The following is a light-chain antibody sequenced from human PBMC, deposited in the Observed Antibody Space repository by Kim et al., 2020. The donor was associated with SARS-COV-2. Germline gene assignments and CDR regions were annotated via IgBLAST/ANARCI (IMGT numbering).Light chain of an antibody. CDR2: DAS. Sequence: EIVLTQSPATLSLSPGERASLSCGASQSVSSSSLAWYQQKPGLAPRLLIYDASNRATGIPDRFSGSGSGTDFTLTISRLEPEDFAVYYCQHYGSSPWTFGQGTKVDIK. CDR3: QHYGSSPWT. CDR1: QSVSSSS. V-gene: IGKV3D-20*01. J-gene: IGKJ1*01.